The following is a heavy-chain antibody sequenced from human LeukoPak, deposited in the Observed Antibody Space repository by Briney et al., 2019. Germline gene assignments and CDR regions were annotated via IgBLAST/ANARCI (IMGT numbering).Heavy chain of an antibody. CDR1: GYTFTSYD. V-gene: IGHV1-8*01. D-gene: IGHD3/OR15-3a*01. CDR3: ARALSWTTDSYYYMDV. Sequence: ASVKVSCKASGYTFTSYDINWVRQATGQGLEWMGWMNPNSSNTGYATKVQGRDTMTKNTSITTAYMELSSLRSEDTAVYYCARALSWTTDSYYYMDVWGKGTTVTVSS. CDR2: MNPNSSNT. J-gene: IGHJ6*03.